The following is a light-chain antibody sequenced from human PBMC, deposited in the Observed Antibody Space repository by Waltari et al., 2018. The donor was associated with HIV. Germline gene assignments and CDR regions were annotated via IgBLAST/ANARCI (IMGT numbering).Light chain of an antibody. J-gene: IGKJ1*01. CDR1: QSIATS. V-gene: IGKV1-5*03. Sequence: DIQMTQSPSTLSASKGDRVTITCRASQSIATSLAWYQQKPGKSPKLLIYRASNLETGVPPRFSGSGSGTEFSLTINALQADDFATYYCQQSDGGSRTFGQGTTV. CDR3: QQSDGGSRT. CDR2: RAS.